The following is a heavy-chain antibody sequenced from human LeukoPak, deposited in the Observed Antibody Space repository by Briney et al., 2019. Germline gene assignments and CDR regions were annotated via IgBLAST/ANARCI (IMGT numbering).Heavy chain of an antibody. V-gene: IGHV4-34*01. CDR3: ARGPLGYCSSTSCSRQYNWFDP. CDR1: GGSFSGYY. Sequence: SETLSLTCAVYGGSFSGYYWSWIRQPPGKGLEWIGEINHSGSTNYNPSLKSRVTISVDTSKNQFSLKLGSVTAADTAVYYCARGPLGYCSSTSCSRQYNWFDPWGQGTLVTVSS. CDR2: INHSGST. D-gene: IGHD2-2*01. J-gene: IGHJ5*02.